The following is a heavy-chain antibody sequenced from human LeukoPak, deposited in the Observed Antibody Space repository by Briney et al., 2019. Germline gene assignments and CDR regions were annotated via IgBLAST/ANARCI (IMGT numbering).Heavy chain of an antibody. CDR3: ARDVSRVIVVVTASGYYFDY. Sequence: GGSLRLSCAASGFTFSSYSMNWVRQAPGKGLEWLSYISSSSSYIYYADSVKGRFTISRDNAKNSLYLQMNSLRAEDTAVYYCARDVSRVIVVVTASGYYFDYWGQGTLVTVSS. CDR2: ISSSSSYI. CDR1: GFTFSSYS. J-gene: IGHJ4*02. V-gene: IGHV3-21*05. D-gene: IGHD2-21*02.